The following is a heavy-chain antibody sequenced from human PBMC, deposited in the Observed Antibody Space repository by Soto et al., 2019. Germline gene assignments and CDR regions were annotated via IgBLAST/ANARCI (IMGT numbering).Heavy chain of an antibody. CDR1: GGSISSDNW. CDR3: ARGDYGMDV. CDR2: IYHTGST. V-gene: IGHV4-4*02. J-gene: IGHJ6*02. Sequence: QVQLQESGPGLVKSSGTLSLTCVVSGGSISSDNWWSWIRQPPGKGLEWIGEIYHTGSTKYNPSLKGRVTIAVDKAKNQFSLQLRSMTVADTAMYYCARGDYGMDVWGQGTTVTVSS.